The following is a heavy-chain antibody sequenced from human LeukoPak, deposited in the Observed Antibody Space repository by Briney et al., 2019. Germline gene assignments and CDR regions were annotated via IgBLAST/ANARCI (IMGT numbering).Heavy chain of an antibody. CDR2: INRNGDDT. Sequence: PGGSLRLSCAASGISFDDYGMTWVRQAPGKGLEWVSGINRNGDDTVYTASVKGRFTIFRDNAKKSLDLQMNSLRAEDTALYYCVRGGSGTINDYWGQGTLVTVSS. CDR1: GISFDDYG. J-gene: IGHJ4*02. CDR3: VRGGSGTINDY. D-gene: IGHD3-10*01. V-gene: IGHV3-20*04.